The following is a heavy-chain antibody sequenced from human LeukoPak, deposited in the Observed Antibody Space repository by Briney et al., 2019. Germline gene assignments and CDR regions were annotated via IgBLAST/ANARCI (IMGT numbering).Heavy chain of an antibody. V-gene: IGHV3-23*01. CDR2: ITTSDGNT. CDR3: AKDGGLWVSAHWGDS. Sequence: GGSLRLSCAASGFTFSSYTMSWVRQAPGKGLEWVSPITTSDGNTYYADSVKGRFTVSRDNSKNTLFLQMNSLRAEDTAVYYCAKDGGLWVSAHWGDSWGRGTLVTGS. D-gene: IGHD7-27*01. J-gene: IGHJ4*02. CDR1: GFTFSSYT.